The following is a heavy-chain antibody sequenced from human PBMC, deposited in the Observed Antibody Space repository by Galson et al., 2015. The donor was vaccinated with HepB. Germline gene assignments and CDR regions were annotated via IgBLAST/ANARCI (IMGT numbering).Heavy chain of an antibody. CDR2: INGDGSST. D-gene: IGHD3-10*01. Sequence: SLRLSCAASGFSFSRYWIHWVRQAPGKGLVWVSRINGDGSSTTYADSVKGRFTISRDNAKNTVFLQMNSLRAEDTAVYYCVVVRMTSRGYYYDMDVWGQGTTVTVSS. V-gene: IGHV3-74*01. J-gene: IGHJ6*02. CDR3: VVVRMTSRGYYYDMDV. CDR1: GFSFSRYW.